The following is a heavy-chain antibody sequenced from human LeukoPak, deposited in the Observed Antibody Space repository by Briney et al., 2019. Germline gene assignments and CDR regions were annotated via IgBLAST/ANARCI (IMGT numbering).Heavy chain of an antibody. CDR2: FDPEDGET. CDR1: GYTLTELS. CDR3: ARGRYLLGYCSSTSCYGGDC. D-gene: IGHD2-2*01. Sequence: GASVKVSCKVSGYTLTELSMHWMRQAPGKGLEWMGGFDPEDGETIYAQKFQGRVTMTEDTSTDTAYMELSSLRSEDTAVYYCARGRYLLGYCSSTSCYGGDCWGQGTLVTVSS. J-gene: IGHJ4*02. V-gene: IGHV1-24*01.